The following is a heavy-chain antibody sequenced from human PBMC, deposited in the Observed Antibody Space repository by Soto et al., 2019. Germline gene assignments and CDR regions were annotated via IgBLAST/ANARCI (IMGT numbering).Heavy chain of an antibody. J-gene: IGHJ4*02. CDR2: IKSKADGGTT. Sequence: KSGGSLRLSCAASGFTFNNAWMSWVRQAPGKGLEWVGRIKSKADGGTTDYAAPVKGRFTISGDDSEDTLYLQMNSLKTEDTAVYYCTTAPDFWSGLDYWGQGTLVTVSS. CDR1: GFTFNNAW. V-gene: IGHV3-15*01. CDR3: TTAPDFWSGLDY. D-gene: IGHD3-3*01.